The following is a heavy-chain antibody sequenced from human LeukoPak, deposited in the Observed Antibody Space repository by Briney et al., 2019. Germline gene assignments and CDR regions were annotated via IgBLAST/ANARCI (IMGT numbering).Heavy chain of an antibody. J-gene: IGHJ4*02. CDR1: GYTFSNYD. CDR3: TRAVRNQLLSEY. V-gene: IGHV1-8*01. Sequence: ASVKVSCKASGYTFSNYDVTWVRQAPGQGLEYMGWMNPNSGNTGFAQKFRGRVTMTSDASTTSAFMELMRLTSEDTAVYYCTRAVRNQLLSEYWGQGTRTTVSS. CDR2: MNPNSGNT. D-gene: IGHD2-2*01.